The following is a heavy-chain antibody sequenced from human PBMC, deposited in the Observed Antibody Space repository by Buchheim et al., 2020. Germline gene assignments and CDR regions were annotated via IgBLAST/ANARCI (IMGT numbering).Heavy chain of an antibody. CDR3: AREADYDILTGFYNYFDC. J-gene: IGHJ4*02. D-gene: IGHD3-9*01. V-gene: IGHV3-11*04. Sequence: QVQLVESGGGLVKPGGSLRLSCAASGFTFSDYYMSWIRQAPGKGLEWVSYISSSGSTIYYADSVKGRFTISRDNAKNSLYLQMNSLTDKDTGIYYCAREADYDILTGFYNYFDCWGQGTL. CDR2: ISSSGSTI. CDR1: GFTFSDYY.